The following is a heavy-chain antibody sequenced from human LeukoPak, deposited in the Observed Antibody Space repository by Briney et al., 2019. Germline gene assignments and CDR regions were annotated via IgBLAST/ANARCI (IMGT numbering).Heavy chain of an antibody. D-gene: IGHD5-18*01. CDR1: GFTFDDYA. CDR3: AKDGYTAMVAGAYFDY. CDR2: ISWNSGSI. Sequence: GRSLRLSCAASGFTFDDYAMHWVRQAPGKGLEWVSGISWNSGSIGYADSVKGRFTISRDNAKNSLYLQMNSLRAEDTALYYCAKDGYTAMVAGAYFDYWGQGTLVTVSS. J-gene: IGHJ4*02. V-gene: IGHV3-9*01.